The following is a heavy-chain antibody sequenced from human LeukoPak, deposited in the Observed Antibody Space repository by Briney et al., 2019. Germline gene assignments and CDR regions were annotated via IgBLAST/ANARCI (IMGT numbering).Heavy chain of an antibody. CDR3: AKGEMVGATFIVFDY. V-gene: IGHV3-53*01. CDR2: IYSGGST. J-gene: IGHJ4*02. CDR1: GFTVSSNY. Sequence: GGSLRLSCAASGFTVSSNYMSWVRQAPGKGLEWVSVIYSGGSTYYADSVKGRFTISRDNSKNTLYLQMNSLRAEDTAVYYCAKGEMVGATFIVFDYWGQGTLVTVSS. D-gene: IGHD1-26*01.